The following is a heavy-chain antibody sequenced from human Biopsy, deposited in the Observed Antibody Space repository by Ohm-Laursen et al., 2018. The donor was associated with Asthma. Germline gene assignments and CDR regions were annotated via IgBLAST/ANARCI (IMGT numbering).Heavy chain of an antibody. Sequence: TQTLTLTCTVSGFLLRNARMGVTWIRQPSGKALEWLAHIFSNDEKSYSTSLKSRITISKDTAKSQVVLTMSNMDPVDTATYYCARVVNYDFRSGYWFDPWGQGTLVTVSS. CDR2: IFSNDEK. CDR3: ARVVNYDFRSGYWFDP. J-gene: IGHJ5*02. D-gene: IGHD3-3*01. CDR1: GFLLRNARMG. V-gene: IGHV2-26*01.